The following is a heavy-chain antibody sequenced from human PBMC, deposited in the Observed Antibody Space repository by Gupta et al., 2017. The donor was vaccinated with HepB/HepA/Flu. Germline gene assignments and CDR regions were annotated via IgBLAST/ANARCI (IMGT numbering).Heavy chain of an antibody. V-gene: IGHV3-30-3*01. CDR2: ISYDGSNK. CDR1: GFTFSSYA. D-gene: IGHD3-22*01. J-gene: IGHJ4*02. CDR3: ARDRANYYDSSGFLDY. Sequence: QVQLVASGGGVVQPGRSLRLSCAASGFTFSSYAMHWVRQAPGKGLEWVAVISYDGSNKYYADSVKGRFTISRDNSKNTLYLQMNSLRAEDTAVYYCARDRANYYDSSGFLDYWGQGTLVTVSS.